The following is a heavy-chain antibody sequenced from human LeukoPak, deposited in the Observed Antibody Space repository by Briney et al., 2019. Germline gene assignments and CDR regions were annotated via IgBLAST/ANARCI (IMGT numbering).Heavy chain of an antibody. V-gene: IGHV3-48*03. D-gene: IGHD3-16*02. Sequence: PGGSLRLSCAASGFTFSSYEMNWVRQAPGKGLEWVSYISSSGSTIYYADSVKGRFTISRDNAKNSLYLQMNSLRAEDTAVYYCAKSGRVTFGGVIVISWFDPWGQGTLVTVSS. CDR1: GFTFSSYE. CDR3: AKSGRVTFGGVIVISWFDP. CDR2: ISSSGSTI. J-gene: IGHJ5*02.